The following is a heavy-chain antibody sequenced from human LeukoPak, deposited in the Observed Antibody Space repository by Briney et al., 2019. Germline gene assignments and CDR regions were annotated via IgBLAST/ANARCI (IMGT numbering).Heavy chain of an antibody. CDR3: ARMRTVGENNGYDPALDY. CDR1: GFTFSSYA. J-gene: IGHJ4*02. D-gene: IGHD5-12*01. V-gene: IGHV3-64*01. Sequence: GGSLRLSCAASGFTFSSYAMHWVRQAPGKGLEYVSAISSNGGSTYYANSVKGRFTISRDNSKNTLYLQMGSLRAEDMAVYYCARMRTVGENNGYDPALDYWGPGTLVTVSS. CDR2: ISSNGGST.